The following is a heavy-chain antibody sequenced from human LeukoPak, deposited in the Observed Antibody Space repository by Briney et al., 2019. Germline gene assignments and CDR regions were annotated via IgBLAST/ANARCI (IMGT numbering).Heavy chain of an antibody. Sequence: ASVKVSCKASGYTFTSYGISWVRQAPGQGLEWMGWISAYNGNTNYAQKLQGRVTMTTDTSTSTAYMELRSLSSDDTAVYYCARVRDYYDSSGYPYYYYYYMDVWGKGTTVTVSS. D-gene: IGHD3-22*01. J-gene: IGHJ6*03. CDR1: GYTFTSYG. CDR3: ARVRDYYDSSGYPYYYYYYMDV. CDR2: ISAYNGNT. V-gene: IGHV1-18*01.